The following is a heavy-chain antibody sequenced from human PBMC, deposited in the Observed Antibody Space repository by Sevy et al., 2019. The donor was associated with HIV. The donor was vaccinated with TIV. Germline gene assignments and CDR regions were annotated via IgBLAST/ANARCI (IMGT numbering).Heavy chain of an antibody. CDR2: IRPDGSDK. CDR1: GFTFSPYW. J-gene: IGHJ4*02. D-gene: IGHD3-16*01. CDR3: ARGLGFDC. V-gene: IGHV3-7*01. Sequence: GGSLRLSCAASGFTFSPYWMTWVRQAPGKGLEWVANIRPDGSDKYYVDSVKGRFTISRENAKNSLYLQMNSLRADDTTIYYGARGLGFDCWGQGALVTVSS.